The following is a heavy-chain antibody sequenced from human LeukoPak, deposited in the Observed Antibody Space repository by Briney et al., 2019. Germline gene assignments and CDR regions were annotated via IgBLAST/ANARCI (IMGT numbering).Heavy chain of an antibody. Sequence: GGSLRLSCAVSGFTFSRYSMNWVRQAPEKGLEWVSVISGGSTSTFYADSVKGRFTISRDNAKNSLYLQMDSLRAEDTAVYYCARNTPSLSTNGMDVWGQGTTVTVSS. V-gene: IGHV3-21*01. J-gene: IGHJ6*02. CDR1: GFTFSRYS. D-gene: IGHD3-3*02. CDR2: ISGGSTST. CDR3: ARNTPSLSTNGMDV.